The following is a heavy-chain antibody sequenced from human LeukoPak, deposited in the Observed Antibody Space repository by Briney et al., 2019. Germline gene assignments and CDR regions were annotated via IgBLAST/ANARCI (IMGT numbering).Heavy chain of an antibody. CDR3: ASYGDLTDDAFDI. CDR2: ISSSSSTI. CDR1: GFTFSSYS. D-gene: IGHD4-17*01. Sequence: QSGGSLRLSCAASGFTFSSYSMNWVRQAPGKGLEWVSYISSSSSTIYYADSVKGRFTISRDNAKNSLYLQMNSLRAEDTAVYYCASYGDLTDDAFDIWGQGTMVTVSS. J-gene: IGHJ3*02. V-gene: IGHV3-48*04.